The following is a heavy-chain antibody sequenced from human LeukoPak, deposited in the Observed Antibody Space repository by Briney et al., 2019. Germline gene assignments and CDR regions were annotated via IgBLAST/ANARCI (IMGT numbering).Heavy chain of an antibody. Sequence: ASVKVSCKASGYTFTSYGISWVRQAPGQGLEWMGWISAYNGNTNYAQKLQGRVTMTTDTSTSTAYMELRSLRSDDTAVYYCARDRISGFYYGYPYYFDSWGQGTLVTVSS. CDR1: GYTFTSYG. V-gene: IGHV1-18*01. D-gene: IGHD3-10*01. CDR2: ISAYNGNT. CDR3: ARDRISGFYYGYPYYFDS. J-gene: IGHJ4*02.